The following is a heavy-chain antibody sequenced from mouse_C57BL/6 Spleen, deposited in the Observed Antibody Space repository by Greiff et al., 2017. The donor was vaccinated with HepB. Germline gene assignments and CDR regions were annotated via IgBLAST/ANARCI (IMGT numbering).Heavy chain of an antibody. J-gene: IGHJ2*01. V-gene: IGHV1-22*01. CDR2: INPNNGGT. CDR1: GYTFTDYN. CDR3: ARGAQATRDFDY. Sequence: EVQLQQSGPELVKPGASVKMSCKASGYTFTDYNMHWVKQSHGKSLEWIGYINPNNGGTSDNQKFKGKATLTVNKSSSTAYMELRSLTSEDSAVYYCARGAQATRDFDYWGQGTTLTVSS. D-gene: IGHD3-2*02.